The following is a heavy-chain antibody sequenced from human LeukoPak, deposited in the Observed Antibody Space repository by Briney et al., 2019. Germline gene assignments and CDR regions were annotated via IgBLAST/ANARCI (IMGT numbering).Heavy chain of an antibody. J-gene: IGHJ4*02. CDR1: GASISSSSYY. V-gene: IGHV4-39*01. CDR2: MYYSGRT. D-gene: IGHD2-21*02. Sequence: SETLSLTCTVSGASISSSSYYWGWIRQPPGKGLQWIGSMYYSGRTYYNPSLKSRVTISVDTSKNQFSLKLTSVSDADTGVYYCARQMVVTAPDYWGQGTLVTVSS. CDR3: ARQMVVTAPDY.